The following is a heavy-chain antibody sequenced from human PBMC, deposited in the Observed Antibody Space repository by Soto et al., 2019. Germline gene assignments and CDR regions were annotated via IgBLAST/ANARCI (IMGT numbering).Heavy chain of an antibody. CDR1: GDSISSGPYY. J-gene: IGHJ4*02. V-gene: IGHV4-31*03. CDR3: ARDRGDSSGYYLDY. Sequence: QVQLQESGPGLVTPSQTLSLTCTVSGDSISSGPYYWSWIRQHPGKGLEWIGYIYYSGITHYNPSLKRRVTISVDTSKTQFSLELSSVTAADTAVYYCARDRGDSSGYYLDYWGQGTLVTVSS. D-gene: IGHD3-22*01. CDR2: IYYSGIT.